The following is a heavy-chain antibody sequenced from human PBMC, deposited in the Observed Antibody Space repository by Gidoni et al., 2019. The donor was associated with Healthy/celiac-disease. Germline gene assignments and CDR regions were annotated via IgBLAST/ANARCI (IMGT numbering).Heavy chain of an antibody. CDR3: AKDIIPWDYDILTGFAWFDP. J-gene: IGHJ5*02. D-gene: IGHD3-9*01. Sequence: EVQLVESGGGLVQPGRSLRLSCAASGFTFDDYAMHWVRQAPGKGLEWVSGISWNSGSIGYADSVKGRFTISRDNAKNSLYLQMNSLRAEDTALYHCAKDIIPWDYDILTGFAWFDPWGQGTLVTVSS. CDR1: GFTFDDYA. CDR2: ISWNSGSI. V-gene: IGHV3-9*01.